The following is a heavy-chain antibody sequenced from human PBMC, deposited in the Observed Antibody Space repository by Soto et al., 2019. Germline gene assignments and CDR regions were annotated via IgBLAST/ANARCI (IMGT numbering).Heavy chain of an antibody. D-gene: IGHD3-22*01. J-gene: IGHJ4*02. CDR1: GFTISSYA. CDR3: ARTRRDGNYESSGYHY. Sequence: QVQLVESGGGVIQHGRSLRLSCAASGFTISSYAMHWVRQAPGKGLEWVAVISYDGSNKYYADSVKGRFTISRDNSKNTLYLQMNSLRAEDTAVYYCARTRRDGNYESSGYHYWGQGTLVTVSS. CDR2: ISYDGSNK. V-gene: IGHV3-30-3*01.